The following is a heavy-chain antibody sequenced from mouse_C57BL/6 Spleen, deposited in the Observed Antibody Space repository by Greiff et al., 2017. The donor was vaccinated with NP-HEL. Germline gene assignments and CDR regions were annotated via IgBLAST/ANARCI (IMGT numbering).Heavy chain of an antibody. V-gene: IGHV1-22*01. CDR1: GYTFTDYN. J-gene: IGHJ2*01. CDR3: ARRDPGGNYFDY. D-gene: IGHD3-3*01. Sequence: VHVKQSGPELVKPGASVKMSCKASGYTFTDYNMHWVKQSHGKSLEWIGYINPNNGGTSYNQKFKGKATLTVNKSSSTAYMELRSLTSEDSAVYYCARRDPGGNYFDYWGQGTTLTVSS. CDR2: INPNNGGT.